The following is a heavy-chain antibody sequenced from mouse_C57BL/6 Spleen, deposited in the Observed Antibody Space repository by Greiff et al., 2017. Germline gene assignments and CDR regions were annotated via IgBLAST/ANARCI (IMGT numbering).Heavy chain of an antibody. V-gene: IGHV1-15*01. D-gene: IGHD2-3*01. CDR1: GYTFTDYE. J-gene: IGHJ4*01. CDR3: TRGGYYVGYYAMDY. Sequence: VQLQQSGAELVRPGASVTLSCKASGYTFTDYEMHWVKQTPVHGLEWIGAIDPETGGTAYNQKFKGKAILTADKSSSTAYMELRSLTSEDSAVYYCTRGGYYVGYYAMDYWGQGTSVTVSS. CDR2: IDPETGGT.